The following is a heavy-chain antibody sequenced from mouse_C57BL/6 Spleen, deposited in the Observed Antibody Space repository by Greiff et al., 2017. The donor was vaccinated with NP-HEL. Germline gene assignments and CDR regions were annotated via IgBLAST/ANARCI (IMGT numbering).Heavy chain of an antibody. CDR3: ARSGLGRYYAMDY. CDR2: INPSNGGT. Sequence: VQLQQPGTELVKPGASVKLSCKASGYTFTSYWMHWVKQRPGQGLEWIGNINPSNGGTNYNEKFKSKATLTVDKSSSTAYMQLSSLTSEDSAVYYCARSGLGRYYAMDYWGQGTSVTVSS. V-gene: IGHV1-53*01. J-gene: IGHJ4*01. D-gene: IGHD4-1*01. CDR1: GYTFTSYW.